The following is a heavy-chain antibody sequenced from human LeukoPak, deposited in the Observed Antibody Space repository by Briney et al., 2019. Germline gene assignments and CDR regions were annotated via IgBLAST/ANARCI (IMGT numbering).Heavy chain of an antibody. D-gene: IGHD3-10*01. CDR2: ISAYNGNT. J-gene: IGHJ4*02. V-gene: IGHV1-18*01. Sequence: GASVKVSCKASGYTFTSYGISWVRQAPGQGLEWMGWISAYNGNTNYAQKLQGRVTMTTDTSTSTAYMELRSLRSDDTAVYYCASASLLWFGEATLFDYWGQGTLVTVSS. CDR1: GYTFTSYG. CDR3: ASASLLWFGEATLFDY.